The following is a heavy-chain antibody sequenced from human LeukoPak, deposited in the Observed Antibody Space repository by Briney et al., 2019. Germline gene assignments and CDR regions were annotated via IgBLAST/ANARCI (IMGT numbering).Heavy chain of an antibody. CDR2: IKQDGSEK. J-gene: IGHJ4*02. V-gene: IGHV3-7*02. D-gene: IGHD3-3*01. CDR3: ASPFWSGYYGILGY. CDR1: GFTFSSYW. Sequence: GGSLRLSCAASGFTFSSYWMSWVRQAPGKGLEWVANIKQDGSEKYYVDSVKGRFTISRDNAKNSLYLQMNSLRAEDTAVYYCASPFWSGYYGILGYWGQGTLVTVSS.